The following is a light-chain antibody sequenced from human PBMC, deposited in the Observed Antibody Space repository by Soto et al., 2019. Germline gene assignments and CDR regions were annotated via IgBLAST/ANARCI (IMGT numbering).Light chain of an antibody. CDR2: DAS. Sequence: DLQMTQSPSSLSASVGDRVTITCQTSQDISNYLNWYQQKPGKAPKLLIYDASNLETGVPSRFSGSGSGTEFTFTISSLQPEDFATYYCQQYDILPLFGQGTKVDIK. CDR1: QDISNY. J-gene: IGKJ2*01. CDR3: QQYDILPL. V-gene: IGKV1-33*01.